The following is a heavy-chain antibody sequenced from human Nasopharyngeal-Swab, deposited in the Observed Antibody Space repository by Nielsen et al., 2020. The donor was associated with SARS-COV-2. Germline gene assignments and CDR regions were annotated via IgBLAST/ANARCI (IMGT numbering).Heavy chain of an antibody. D-gene: IGHD6-19*01. J-gene: IGHJ4*02. CDR3: ASTGYSSGWFVG. Sequence: GESLKISCAASGFTFSSYAMSWVRQAPGKGLEWVSAISSSSSYIYYADSVKGRSTISRDNAKNSLYLQMNSLRAEDTAVYYCASTGYSSGWFVGWGQGTLVTVSS. CDR1: GFTFSSYA. V-gene: IGHV3-21*01. CDR2: ISSSSSYI.